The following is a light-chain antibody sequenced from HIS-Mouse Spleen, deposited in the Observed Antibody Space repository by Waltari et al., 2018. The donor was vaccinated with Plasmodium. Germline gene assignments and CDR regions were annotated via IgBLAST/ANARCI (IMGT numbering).Light chain of an antibody. CDR2: AAS. J-gene: IGKJ2*01. Sequence: DIHMTQSPSSLSASVGHRVTINCRASQGISNYLAWYQQKPGQVPKLLIYAASTLQSGVPSRFSGSGSGTDFTLTISSLQPEDVATYYCQKYNSAPHTFGQGTKLEIK. CDR1: QGISNY. V-gene: IGKV1-27*01. CDR3: QKYNSAPHT.